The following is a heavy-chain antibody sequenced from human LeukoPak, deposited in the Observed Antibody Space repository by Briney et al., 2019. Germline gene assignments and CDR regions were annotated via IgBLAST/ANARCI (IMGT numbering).Heavy chain of an antibody. J-gene: IGHJ3*02. Sequence: GGSLRLSCAASGFTFDDYGMCWVRQAPGKGLEWVSGINWNGGSTGYADSVKGRFTISRDNAKNSLYLQMNSLRAEDTALYYCARYGDYNFGSYAFDIWGQGTMVTVSS. V-gene: IGHV3-20*04. CDR1: GFTFDDYG. D-gene: IGHD4-17*01. CDR2: INWNGGST. CDR3: ARYGDYNFGSYAFDI.